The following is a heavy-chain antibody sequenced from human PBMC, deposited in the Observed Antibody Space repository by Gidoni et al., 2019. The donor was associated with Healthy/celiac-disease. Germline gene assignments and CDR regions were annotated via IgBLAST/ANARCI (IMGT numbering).Heavy chain of an antibody. Sequence: EVQLVQSGAEVKKPGESLRISCKGSGYSFTSYWISWVRQMRGKGLEWMGRIDPSDSYTNYSPSFQGHVTISADKSISTAYLQWSSLKASDTAMYYCARGYGDYYHFDYWGQGTLVTVSS. V-gene: IGHV5-10-1*03. CDR1: GYSFTSYW. CDR2: IDPSDSYT. D-gene: IGHD4-17*01. CDR3: ARGYGDYYHFDY. J-gene: IGHJ4*02.